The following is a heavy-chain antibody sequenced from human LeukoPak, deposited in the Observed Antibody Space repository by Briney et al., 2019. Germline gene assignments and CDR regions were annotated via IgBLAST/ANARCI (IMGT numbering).Heavy chain of an antibody. J-gene: IGHJ5*02. CDR2: IYSGGST. CDR1: GFTVSSNY. CDR3: ARGWELDP. Sequence: TGGSLRLSCAASGFTVSSNYMSWVRQAPGKGLEWVSVIYSGGSTYYADSVKGRFTIFRDNAKNTLNLQMNSLRVEDTAVYYCARGWELDPWGQGTLVTVSS. V-gene: IGHV3-53*01. D-gene: IGHD1-26*01.